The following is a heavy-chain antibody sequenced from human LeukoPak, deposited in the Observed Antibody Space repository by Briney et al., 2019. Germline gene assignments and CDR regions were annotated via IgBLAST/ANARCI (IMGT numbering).Heavy chain of an antibody. CDR1: GFTFSTYS. CDR2: ISDSSTYI. J-gene: IGHJ4*02. V-gene: IGHV3-21*01. Sequence: GGSLRLSCTASGFTFSTYSMAWVRQAPGKGLEWVSSISDSSTYIYYTDSVKGRFTISRDNAKNSLYLQMNSLRADDAAVYYCAREPTSMGSDYWGQGTLVTVSS. D-gene: IGHD5-18*01. CDR3: AREPTSMGSDY.